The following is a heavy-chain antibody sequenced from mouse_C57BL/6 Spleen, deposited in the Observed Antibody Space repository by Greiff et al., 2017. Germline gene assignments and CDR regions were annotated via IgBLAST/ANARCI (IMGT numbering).Heavy chain of an antibody. CDR1: GYTFTSYW. D-gene: IGHD4-1*02. Sequence: QVQLQQSGTELVKPGASVKLSCKASGYTFTSYWMHWVKQRPGQGLEWIGNINPSNGGTNYNEKFKSKATLTVDKSSSTAYMQLSSLTSEDSAVYDCARERSTGGYFDYWGQGTTLTVSS. V-gene: IGHV1-53*01. J-gene: IGHJ2*01. CDR3: ARERSTGGYFDY. CDR2: INPSNGGT.